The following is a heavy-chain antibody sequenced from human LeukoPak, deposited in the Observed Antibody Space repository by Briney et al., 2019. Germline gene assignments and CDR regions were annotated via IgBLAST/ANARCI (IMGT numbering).Heavy chain of an antibody. J-gene: IGHJ4*02. V-gene: IGHV3-48*02. CDR3: ARILNY. CDR2: ISSNSGIT. CDR1: GFTFSTYD. Sequence: GGSLRLSCAASGFTFSTYDMIWVRQAPGKGLEWVSYISSNSGITNYADSVKGRFTISRDNAKNSLYLQMNSLRDEDTAVYYCARILNYWGQGTLVTVSS.